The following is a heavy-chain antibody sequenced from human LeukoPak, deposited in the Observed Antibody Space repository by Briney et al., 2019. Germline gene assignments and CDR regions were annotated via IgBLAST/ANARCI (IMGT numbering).Heavy chain of an antibody. CDR2: ISGSGGST. CDR1: GFTFSSYA. D-gene: IGHD5-18*01. J-gene: IGHJ4*02. CDR3: AKDLDVDTAMVFDY. Sequence: LPGGSLRLSCAASGFTFSSYAMSWDRQAPGKGLEWVSAISGSGGSTYYADSVKGRFTISRDNSKNTLYLQMNSLRAEDTAVYYCAKDLDVDTAMVFDYWGQGTLVTVSS. V-gene: IGHV3-23*01.